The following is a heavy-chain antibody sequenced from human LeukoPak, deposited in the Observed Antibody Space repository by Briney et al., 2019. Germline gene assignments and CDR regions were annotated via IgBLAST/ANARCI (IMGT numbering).Heavy chain of an antibody. CDR1: GYTFTSYY. Sequence: ASVNVSCKASGYTFTSYYMHWVRQAPGQGLEWMGIINPSGGSTNYAQKFKGRVTMTRDTSTSTVYMELSSLRSEDTAVYYCARAHYYYYMDVWGKGTTVTVSS. CDR3: ARAHYYYYMDV. J-gene: IGHJ6*03. CDR2: INPSGGST. V-gene: IGHV1-46*01.